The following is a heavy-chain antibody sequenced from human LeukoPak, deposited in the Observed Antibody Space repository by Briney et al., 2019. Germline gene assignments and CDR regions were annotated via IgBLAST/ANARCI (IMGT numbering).Heavy chain of an antibody. Sequence: GGSLRLSCAASGFTFSDYYMSWIRQAPGKGLEWVSYISSSGSTRYYADSVKGRFTISRDNAKHSLSLQMNRLRAEDTAVYYCARSPYYDYVWGSLQVLYYFDYWGQGTLVTVSS. D-gene: IGHD3-16*01. CDR1: GFTFSDYY. V-gene: IGHV3-11*04. J-gene: IGHJ4*02. CDR2: ISSSGSTR. CDR3: ARSPYYDYVWGSLQVLYYFDY.